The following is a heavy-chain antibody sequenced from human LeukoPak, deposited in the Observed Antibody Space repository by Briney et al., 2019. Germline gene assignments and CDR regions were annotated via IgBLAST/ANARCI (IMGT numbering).Heavy chain of an antibody. Sequence: ASVKVSCKASGYTFSDYYMQWVRQAPGQGLEWMGWIRPISGGTNFAQKFQGRVTMTRDTSISTAYMELSRLRSDDTAVYYCARGPHWRIYDILTGFDYWGQGTLVTVSS. D-gene: IGHD3-9*01. CDR2: IRPISGGT. V-gene: IGHV1-2*02. J-gene: IGHJ4*02. CDR3: ARGPHWRIYDILTGFDY. CDR1: GYTFSDYY.